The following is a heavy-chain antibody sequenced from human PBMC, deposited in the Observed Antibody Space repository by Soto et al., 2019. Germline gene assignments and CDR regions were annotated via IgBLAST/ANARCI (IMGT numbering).Heavy chain of an antibody. J-gene: IGHJ4*02. D-gene: IGHD1-26*01. Sequence: QVQLVESGGGVVQPGRSLRLCWAASGFTFSSYGMHWVRQAPGKGLEWVAIISYDGSNTYYADSVKGRFTISRDNSKNTLYLQMNSLRAEDTSVYYCAKEGGLSGSYYISSSYYFDYWGQGTLVTVSS. CDR3: AKEGGLSGSYYISSSYYFDY. V-gene: IGHV3-30*18. CDR1: GFTFSSYG. CDR2: ISYDGSNT.